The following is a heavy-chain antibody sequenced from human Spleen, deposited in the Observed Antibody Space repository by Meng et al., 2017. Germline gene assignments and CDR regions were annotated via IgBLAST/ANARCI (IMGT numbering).Heavy chain of an antibody. CDR1: GDSVSTISAA. D-gene: IGHD6-13*01. J-gene: IGHJ4*02. CDR3: AREYSSTFDY. CDR2: TYYRSKWYN. V-gene: IGHV6-1*01. Sequence: QAQLPQSGPGLVKPSQTPALTCAISGDSVSTISAAWNWIRQSPSRGLEWLGRTYYRSKWYNDFAVSVKSRITINADTSKNQFSLQLNSVTPEDTAVYYCAREYSSTFDYWGQGTLVTVSS.